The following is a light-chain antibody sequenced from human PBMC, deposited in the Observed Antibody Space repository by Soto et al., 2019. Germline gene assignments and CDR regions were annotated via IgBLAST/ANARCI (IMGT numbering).Light chain of an antibody. CDR2: DVS. CDR3: CSYAGSYTYV. V-gene: IGLV2-11*01. CDR1: SSDVGGYNY. Sequence: LTQPRSVSGSPGQSVTISCTGTSSDVGGYNYVSWYQQHPGKAPKLMIYDVSKRPSGVPDRFSGSKSGNTASLTISGLQAEDEADDYCCSYAGSYTYVFGTGTKVTV. J-gene: IGLJ1*01.